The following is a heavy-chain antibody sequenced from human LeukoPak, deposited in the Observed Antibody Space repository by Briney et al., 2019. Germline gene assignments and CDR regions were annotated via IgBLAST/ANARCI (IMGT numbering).Heavy chain of an antibody. D-gene: IGHD3-9*01. J-gene: IGHJ6*02. Sequence: GGSLRLSCAASRFTFSSYWMHWVRQDPRKGLVWVSRINGDGRNINYADSVRGRFTISRDNAKNTLYLQMNTLRVEDTAVYYCTRDRMDYDVSTGLHHYYMDVWGQGTTVTVSS. V-gene: IGHV3-74*01. CDR1: RFTFSSYW. CDR3: TRDRMDYDVSTGLHHYYMDV. CDR2: INGDGRNI.